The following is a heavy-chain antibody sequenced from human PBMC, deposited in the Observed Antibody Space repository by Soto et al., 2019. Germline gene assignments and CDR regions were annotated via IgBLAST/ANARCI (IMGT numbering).Heavy chain of an antibody. Sequence: EVQLVESGGGLGQPGGSLRLSCAASGFTFSSYWMHWVRQAPGKGLEWVSRIKGDESSTNYADSVKGRFTIYRDNAENTFYLQMTSLRVEDTAVYYCARGAFGAYYFDSWGQGTLVAVSA. D-gene: IGHD3-3*01. V-gene: IGHV3-74*01. CDR2: IKGDESST. J-gene: IGHJ4*02. CDR1: GFTFSSYW. CDR3: ARGAFGAYYFDS.